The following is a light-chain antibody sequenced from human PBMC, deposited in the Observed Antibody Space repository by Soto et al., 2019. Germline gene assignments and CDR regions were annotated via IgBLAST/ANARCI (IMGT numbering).Light chain of an antibody. CDR1: QSVSSSY. J-gene: IGKJ2*01. CDR2: GAS. CDR3: QQYGSSPGT. Sequence: EIVLTQSPVTLSLSPGERATLSCRASQSVSSSYLAWYQQKPGQAPRLLIYGASSRATGIPDRFSGSVSGTDFTLTISRLEPEDFAVYYCQQYGSSPGTFGQGTKLEIK. V-gene: IGKV3-20*01.